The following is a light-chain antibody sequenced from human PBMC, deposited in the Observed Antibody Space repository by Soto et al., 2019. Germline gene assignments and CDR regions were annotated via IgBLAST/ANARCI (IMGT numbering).Light chain of an antibody. CDR3: QQYNNWPWT. CDR1: QSFSSN. CDR2: GAS. J-gene: IGKJ1*01. Sequence: EIVMTQSPATLSVSPGERATLSCRASQSFSSNLAWYQQKPGQAPRLLIYGASTRATGIPARLSGSGSGTEFTLTISSLQSEDFAVYYCQQYNNWPWTFGQGTKVDIK. V-gene: IGKV3-15*01.